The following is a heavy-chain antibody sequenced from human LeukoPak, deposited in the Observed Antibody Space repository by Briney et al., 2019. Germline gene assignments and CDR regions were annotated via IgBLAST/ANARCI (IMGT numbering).Heavy chain of an antibody. V-gene: IGHV3-23*01. CDR3: AKHYDSSGYYFFDY. D-gene: IGHD3-22*01. CDR2: ISGSGGST. J-gene: IGHJ4*02. CDR1: GFTFSSYA. Sequence: GGSLRLSCAASGFTFSSYAMSWVRRAPGKGLEWVSAISGSGGSTYYADSVKGRFTISRDNSKNTLYLQMNSLRAEDTAVYYCAKHYDSSGYYFFDYWGQGTLVTVSS.